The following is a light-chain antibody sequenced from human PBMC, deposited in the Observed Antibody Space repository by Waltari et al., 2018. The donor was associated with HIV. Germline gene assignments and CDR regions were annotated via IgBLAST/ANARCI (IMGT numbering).Light chain of an antibody. CDR2: TAS. Sequence: DIKMTQSPSVMSASLGDRITISCRASQSVNTWVAWYQQKPGKAPKLLIHTASTLARGVPSRFTLTIAGLQPDDYATYYCQQYETYYTFGLGT. V-gene: IGKV1-5*03. CDR1: QSVNTW. J-gene: IGKJ2*01. CDR3: QQYETYYT.